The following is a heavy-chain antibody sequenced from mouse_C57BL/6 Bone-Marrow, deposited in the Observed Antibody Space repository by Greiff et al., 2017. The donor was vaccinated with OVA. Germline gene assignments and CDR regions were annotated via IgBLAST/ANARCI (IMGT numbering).Heavy chain of an antibody. Sequence: VQLKQSGPGLVKPSQSLSLTCSVTGYSITSGYYWNWIRQFPGNKLEWMGYISYDGSNNYNPSLKNRISITRDTSKNQFFLKLNSVTTEDTATYYCARARMVTTVRYFDYWGQGTTLTVSS. CDR2: ISYDGSN. CDR3: ARARMVTTVRYFDY. J-gene: IGHJ2*01. D-gene: IGHD2-2*01. CDR1: GYSITSGYY. V-gene: IGHV3-6*01.